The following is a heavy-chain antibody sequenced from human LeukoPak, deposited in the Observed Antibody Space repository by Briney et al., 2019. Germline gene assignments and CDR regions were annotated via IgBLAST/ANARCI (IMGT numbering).Heavy chain of an antibody. Sequence: GGSLRLSCAASGFTFSSYGMHWVRQAPGKGLEWVAVIWYDGSNKYYADSVKGRFTISRDNSKNTLYLQTNSLRAEDTAVYYCARGLGDWYYFDYWGQGTLVTVSS. CDR2: IWYDGSNK. D-gene: IGHD3-9*01. V-gene: IGHV3-33*01. CDR1: GFTFSSYG. J-gene: IGHJ4*02. CDR3: ARGLGDWYYFDY.